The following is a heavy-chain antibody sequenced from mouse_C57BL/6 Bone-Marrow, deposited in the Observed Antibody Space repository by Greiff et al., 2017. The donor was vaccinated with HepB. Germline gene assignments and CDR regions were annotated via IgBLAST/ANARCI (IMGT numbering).Heavy chain of an antibody. V-gene: IGHV5-17*01. CDR3: ARTITTYYYARDY. Sequence: EVQGVESGGGLVKPGGSLKLSCAASGFTFSDYGMHWVRQAPEKGLEWVAYISSGSSTIYYADTVKGRFTISRDNAKNTLFLQMTSRRSEDTAMYYCARTITTYYYARDYWGQGTSVTVSS. D-gene: IGHD2-4*01. J-gene: IGHJ4*01. CDR1: GFTFSDYG. CDR2: ISSGSSTI.